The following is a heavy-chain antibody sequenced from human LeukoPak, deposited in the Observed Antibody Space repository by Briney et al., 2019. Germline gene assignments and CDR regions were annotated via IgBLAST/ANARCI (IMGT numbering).Heavy chain of an antibody. Sequence: ASVKVSCKASGYTFTSYDINWVRQATGQGLEWMGWMNPNSGSTGYAQKFQGRVTMTRNTSISTAYMELSSLRSEDTAVYYCARVGNKRITIFGVVTNDNWFDPWGQGTLVTVSS. J-gene: IGHJ5*02. CDR1: GYTFTSYD. V-gene: IGHV1-8*01. CDR3: ARVGNKRITIFGVVTNDNWFDP. D-gene: IGHD3-3*01. CDR2: MNPNSGST.